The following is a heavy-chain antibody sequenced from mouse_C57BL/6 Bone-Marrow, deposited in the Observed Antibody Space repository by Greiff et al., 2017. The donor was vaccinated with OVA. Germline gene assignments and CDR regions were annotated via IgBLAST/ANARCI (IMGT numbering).Heavy chain of an antibody. CDR3: ARGEGYYDYRRNY. D-gene: IGHD2-4*01. J-gene: IGHJ2*01. CDR2: IDPSDSYT. Sequence: QVQLRQPGAELVRPGTSVKLSCKASGYTFTSYWMHWVKQRPGQGLEWIGVIDPSDSYTNYNQKFKGKATLTVDTSSSTAYMQLSSLTSEDSAVYYCARGEGYYDYRRNYWGQGTTLTVSS. CDR1: GYTFTSYW. V-gene: IGHV1-59*01.